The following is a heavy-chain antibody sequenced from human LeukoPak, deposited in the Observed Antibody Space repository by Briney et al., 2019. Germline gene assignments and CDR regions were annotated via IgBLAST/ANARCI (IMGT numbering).Heavy chain of an antibody. CDR1: GGSISSYY. V-gene: IGHV4-59*01. Sequence: SETLSLTCTVSGGSISSYYWSWIRQPPGKGLEWIGYIYYSGSTNYNPSLKSRVTISVDTSKNQFSLKLSSVTAADTAVYYCARDVRWIGDVWFDPWGQGTLVTVSS. CDR2: IYYSGST. CDR3: ARDVRWIGDVWFDP. D-gene: IGHD3-10*01. J-gene: IGHJ5*02.